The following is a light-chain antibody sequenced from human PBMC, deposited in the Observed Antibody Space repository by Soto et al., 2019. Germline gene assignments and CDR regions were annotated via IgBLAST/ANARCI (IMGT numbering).Light chain of an antibody. Sequence: EIVLTQSPGTLSLSPGERATLSCRASQSVSSSYLAWYQQKPGQAPRLLIYGASSSATGIPDRFSGSGSGTDFTLTISRLEPEDFAVYYCQQYGSSPGLTFDGGTKVEIK. CDR1: QSVSSSY. V-gene: IGKV3-20*01. CDR3: QQYGSSPGLT. CDR2: GAS. J-gene: IGKJ4*01.